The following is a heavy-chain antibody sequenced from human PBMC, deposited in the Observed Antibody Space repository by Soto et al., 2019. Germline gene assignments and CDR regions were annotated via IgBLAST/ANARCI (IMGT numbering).Heavy chain of an antibody. J-gene: IGHJ6*02. CDR3: ARDTTTFPYYFGMDV. D-gene: IGHD4-4*01. V-gene: IGHV1-69*08. Sequence: QVQLVQSGAEVKNPGSSVKVSCKASGDPFSRHNINWVRQAPGQGLEWMGRIIPTLGKPNYAQKFQGRVTISADMSSTTSYMDLHSLRSDDTAVYYCARDTTTFPYYFGMDVWGQGTTVTVSS. CDR1: GDPFSRHN. CDR2: IIPTLGKP.